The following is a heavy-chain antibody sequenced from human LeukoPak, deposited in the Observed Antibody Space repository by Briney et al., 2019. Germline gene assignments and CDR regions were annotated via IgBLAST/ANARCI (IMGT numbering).Heavy chain of an antibody. J-gene: IGHJ4*02. CDR2: ISGSGGST. V-gene: IGHV3-23*01. D-gene: IGHD5-12*01. CDR1: GFTFSSYA. Sequence: PGGSLRLSCAASGFTFSSYAMSWVRQAPGKGLEWVSAISGSGGSTYYADSVKGRFTISRDNSKNTLYLQMNSLRAEDTAVYYCAKAGVRYSGYWLFDYWGQGTLVTVST. CDR3: AKAGVRYSGYWLFDY.